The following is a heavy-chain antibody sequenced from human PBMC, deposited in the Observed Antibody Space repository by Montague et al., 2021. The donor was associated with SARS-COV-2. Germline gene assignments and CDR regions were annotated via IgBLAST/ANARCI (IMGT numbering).Heavy chain of an antibody. J-gene: IGHJ5*02. CDR1: GDSVISDKYY. V-gene: IGHV4-61*01. Sequence: SETLSLTCTVTGDSVISDKYYWSWIRQPPGKGLEWIGFIYESGSTSYNPSLHSRVTITIDTSKNQFSLNLMSVTPADTAVYYFVKGSGDPWGQGTLVTVSS. CDR2: IYESGST. CDR3: VKGSGDP. D-gene: IGHD2-15*01.